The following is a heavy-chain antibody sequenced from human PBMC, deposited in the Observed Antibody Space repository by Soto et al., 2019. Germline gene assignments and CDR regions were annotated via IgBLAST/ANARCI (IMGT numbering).Heavy chain of an antibody. V-gene: IGHV1-69*13. CDR3: ASSAGLDHLLNYYGLNV. CDR2: IIPVLGTP. Sequence: SVKVSCKASGGTFTSTAFSWVRQAPGQGLEWMGGIIPVLGTPNYAQKFQARLTVTADASTTTVHMELSSLRSDDTAVYYCASSAGLDHLLNYYGLNVWGQGTTVTVSS. CDR1: GGTFTSTA. J-gene: IGHJ6*02. D-gene: IGHD6-13*01.